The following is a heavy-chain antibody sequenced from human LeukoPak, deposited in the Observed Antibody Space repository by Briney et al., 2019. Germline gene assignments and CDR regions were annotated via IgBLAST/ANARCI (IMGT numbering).Heavy chain of an antibody. CDR3: AKGSFSGSHYNWFDP. J-gene: IGHJ5*02. V-gene: IGHV3-30*02. D-gene: IGHD3-10*01. Sequence: PGGSLRLSCAASGFTFSNSGMHWVRQAPGKGLEWGAVILSYVSNKYYAVSVKGRFTISRYNSRNTLYLQMNSLRVEDTAVYYCAKGSFSGSHYNWFDPWGQGTLVTVSS. CDR2: ILSYVSNK. CDR1: GFTFSNSG.